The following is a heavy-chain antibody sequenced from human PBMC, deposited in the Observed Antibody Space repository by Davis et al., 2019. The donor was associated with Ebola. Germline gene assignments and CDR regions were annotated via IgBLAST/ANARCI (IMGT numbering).Heavy chain of an antibody. CDR1: GYTFTSYG. Sequence: ASVKVSCKASGYTFTSYGISWVRQAPGQRLEWMGWINAGNGNTKYSQKFQGRVTITRDTSASTAYMELSSLRSEDTAVYYCAREPRTMYPVYYYYGMDVWGKGTTVTVSS. D-gene: IGHD1-14*01. CDR2: INAGNGNT. J-gene: IGHJ6*04. V-gene: IGHV1-3*01. CDR3: AREPRTMYPVYYYYGMDV.